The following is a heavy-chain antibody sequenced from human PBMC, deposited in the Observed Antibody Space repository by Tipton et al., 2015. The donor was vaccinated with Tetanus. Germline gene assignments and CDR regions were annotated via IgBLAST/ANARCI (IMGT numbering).Heavy chain of an antibody. CDR3: ARAHCTDGVCNFDF. CDR2: IYPGDSHT. V-gene: IGHV5-51*01. CDR1: GYIFATYW. J-gene: IGHJ4*02. Sequence: QLVQSGAEVKKPGESLKISCQVSGYIFATYWIGWVRQMPGKGLEWMGLIYPGDSHTKYSPSFQGQVTISVDMSNNTAYLQWTSLKASDTSMFYCARAHCTDGVCNFDFWGQGALVTVAS. D-gene: IGHD2-8*01.